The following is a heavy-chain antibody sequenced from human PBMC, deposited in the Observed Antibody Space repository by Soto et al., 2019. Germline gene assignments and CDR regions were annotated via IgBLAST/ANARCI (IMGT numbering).Heavy chain of an antibody. CDR1: GYSFSTSW. CDR2: IYPGDSDT. CDR3: ARSTFNGVVSTNYGMDV. J-gene: IGHJ6*02. V-gene: IGHV5-51*01. D-gene: IGHD3-16*01. Sequence: GESLKISCKGSGYSFSTSWIAWVRQMPGKGLEWMGIIYPGDSDTRYSPSFQGQVTISADKSISTAYLQWSSLKASDTAKYYCARSTFNGVVSTNYGMDVWGPGTTVTVSS.